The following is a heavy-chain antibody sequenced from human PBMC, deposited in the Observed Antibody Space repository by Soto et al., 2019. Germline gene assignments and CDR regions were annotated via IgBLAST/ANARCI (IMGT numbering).Heavy chain of an antibody. CDR2: ISYDGSNK. CDR3: AKDSGRGVVPAAIGNYFDY. D-gene: IGHD2-2*02. CDR1: GFTFRSYG. V-gene: IGHV3-30*18. J-gene: IGHJ4*02. Sequence: ESGGGVVQPGRSLRLSCAASGFTFRSYGMHWVRQAPGKGLEWVAVISYDGSNKYYADSVKGRFTISRDNSKNTLYLQMNSLRAEDTAVYYCAKDSGRGVVPAAIGNYFDYWGQGTLVTVSS.